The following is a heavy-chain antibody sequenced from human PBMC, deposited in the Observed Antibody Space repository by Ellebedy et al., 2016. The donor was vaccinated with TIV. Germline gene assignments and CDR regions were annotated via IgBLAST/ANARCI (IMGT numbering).Heavy chain of an antibody. Sequence: SETLSLXXTVSGGSISSYYWSWIRQPPGKGLEWIGYIFHSGSTNYSPSLKSRVTISVDTSKKQFSLKLNSVTAADMAVYYCATQGVIRDPDAFDIWGQGTMVTVSS. D-gene: IGHD3-22*01. J-gene: IGHJ3*02. CDR1: GGSISSYY. CDR2: IFHSGST. CDR3: ATQGVIRDPDAFDI. V-gene: IGHV4-59*01.